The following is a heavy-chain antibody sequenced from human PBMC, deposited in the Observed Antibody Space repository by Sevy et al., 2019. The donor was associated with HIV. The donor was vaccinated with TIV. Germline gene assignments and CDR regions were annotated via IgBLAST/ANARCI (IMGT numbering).Heavy chain of an antibody. CDR1: GDSISGYY. CDR2: IYYSGRT. Sequence: SETLSLTCTVSGDSISGYYWSWIRQPPGKGLEWIGYIYYSGRTNYNPSLKSRVSISEDTPRNEFSLKLSSVTAADTAVYYCARAYSDYYYGMDVWGQGTTVTVSS. J-gene: IGHJ6*02. V-gene: IGHV4-59*01. D-gene: IGHD4-4*01. CDR3: ARAYSDYYYGMDV.